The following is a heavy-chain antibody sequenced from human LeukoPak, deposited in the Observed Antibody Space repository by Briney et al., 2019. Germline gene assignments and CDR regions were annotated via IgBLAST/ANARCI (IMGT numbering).Heavy chain of an antibody. Sequence: SDTLSLTRAVYGGSFTDYYWSWIRQPPGKGLEWIGEINHRGSTNYNSSHKSRVTISVDRSKNQFSLNLNSVTAADTTVYFCARVPHSTSSIDYWGQGAPVTVSS. J-gene: IGHJ4*02. CDR1: GGSFTDYY. CDR2: INHRGST. CDR3: ARVPHSTSSIDY. D-gene: IGHD6-6*01. V-gene: IGHV4-34*01.